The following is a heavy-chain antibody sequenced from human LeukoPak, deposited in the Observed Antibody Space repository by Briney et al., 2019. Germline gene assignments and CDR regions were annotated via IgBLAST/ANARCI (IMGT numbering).Heavy chain of an antibody. Sequence: TGGSLRLSCAASGFTFSSYSMNWVRQAPGKGLEWVSSISSSSSYIYYADSVKGRFTISRDNSKNTLYLQMNSLRAEDTAVYYCAKDLRIAAAGIFDYWGQGTLVTVSS. CDR3: AKDLRIAAAGIFDY. J-gene: IGHJ4*02. D-gene: IGHD6-13*01. CDR1: GFTFSSYS. V-gene: IGHV3-21*04. CDR2: ISSSSSYI.